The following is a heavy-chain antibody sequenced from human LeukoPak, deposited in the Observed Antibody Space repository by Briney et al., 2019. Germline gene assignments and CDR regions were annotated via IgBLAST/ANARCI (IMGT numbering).Heavy chain of an antibody. Sequence: PGGSLRLSCAASGFTFSGYWMRWVRQAPGKGLVWVSRINSDGSSTSYADSVKGRFTISRGNAKNTLYLQMNSLRAEDTAVYYCAELGITMIGGVWGKGTTVTISS. CDR3: AELGITMIGGV. CDR2: INSDGSST. D-gene: IGHD3-10*02. J-gene: IGHJ6*04. CDR1: GFTFSGYW. V-gene: IGHV3-74*01.